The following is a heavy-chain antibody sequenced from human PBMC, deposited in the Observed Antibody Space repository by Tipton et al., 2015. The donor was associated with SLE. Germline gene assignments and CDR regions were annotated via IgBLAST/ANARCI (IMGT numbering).Heavy chain of an antibody. Sequence: TLSLTCTVSGGSISSHYWSWIRQPPGKGLEWIGYIYHSGSTYYNPSLKSRVTISVDRSKNQFSLKLSSVTAADTAVYYCARGWDYTERYRYFDLWGRGTLVTVSS. D-gene: IGHD2-2*02. J-gene: IGHJ2*01. CDR3: ARGWDYTERYRYFDL. CDR2: IYHSGST. V-gene: IGHV4-59*11. CDR1: GGSISSHY.